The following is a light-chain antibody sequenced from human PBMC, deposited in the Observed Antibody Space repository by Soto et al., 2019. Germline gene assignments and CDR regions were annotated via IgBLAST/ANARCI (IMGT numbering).Light chain of an antibody. CDR2: DAA. Sequence: EVVLTQSPATLSLSPGERATLSCRTSQNVNIYVAWYQQKPGQAPRLLIYDAAYRATGIPARFSGSGSGTDFTLFISSLEPEDSAVYYCQHRRQWPVYGFGQGTKLEIK. J-gene: IGKJ2*03. CDR3: QHRRQWPVYG. CDR1: QNVNIY. V-gene: IGKV3-11*01.